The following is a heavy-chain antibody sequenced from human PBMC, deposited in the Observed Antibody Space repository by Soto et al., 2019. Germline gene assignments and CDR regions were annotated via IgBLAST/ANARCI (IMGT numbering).Heavy chain of an antibody. V-gene: IGHV4-61*01. CDR1: GGSVSSGSYY. Sequence: ASETLSLTCTVSGGSVSSGSYYWSWIRQPPGKGLEWIGYIYYSGSTNYNPSLKSRVTISVDTSKNQFSLKLSSVTAADTAVYYCARDYYGSGSSRAFDYWGQGTLVTVSS. J-gene: IGHJ4*02. D-gene: IGHD3-10*01. CDR2: IYYSGST. CDR3: ARDYYGSGSSRAFDY.